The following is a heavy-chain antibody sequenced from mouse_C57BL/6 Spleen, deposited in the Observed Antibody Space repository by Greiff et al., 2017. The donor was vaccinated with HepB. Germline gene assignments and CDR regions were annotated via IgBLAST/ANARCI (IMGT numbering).Heavy chain of an antibody. Sequence: VQLQQSGAELVRPGASVTLSCKASGYTFTDYEMHWVKQTPVHGLEWIGAIDPETGGTAYNQKFKGKAILTADKSSSTAYMQLRSLTSEDSAVYYCTGYDGYFFDYWGQGTTLTVSS. CDR2: IDPETGGT. CDR3: TGYDGYFFDY. V-gene: IGHV1-15*01. D-gene: IGHD2-3*01. CDR1: GYTFTDYE. J-gene: IGHJ2*01.